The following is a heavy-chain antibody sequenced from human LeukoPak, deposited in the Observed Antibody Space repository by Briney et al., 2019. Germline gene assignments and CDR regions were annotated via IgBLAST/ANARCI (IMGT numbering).Heavy chain of an antibody. V-gene: IGHV4-39*01. CDR2: VYYSGSA. Sequence: SETLSLTCTVSGGTVVISAYSWGWIRQPPGKGLEYIGNVYYSGSAYYNPSLRSRVTLSIDTSSNQFSLRLTSVTAADTAVYYCAPLAGESWGQGTLVTVSS. D-gene: IGHD1-26*01. J-gene: IGHJ5*02. CDR3: APLAGES. CDR1: GGTVVISAYS.